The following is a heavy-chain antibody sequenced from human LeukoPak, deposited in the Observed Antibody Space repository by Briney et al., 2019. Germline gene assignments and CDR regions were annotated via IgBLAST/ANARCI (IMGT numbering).Heavy chain of an antibody. CDR3: ARILKRWLQSDY. V-gene: IGHV1-18*01. CDR2: ISAYNGNT. D-gene: IGHD5-24*01. J-gene: IGHJ4*02. CDR1: GYTFTSYG. Sequence: ASVKVSCKASGYTFTSYGISWVRRAPGQGLEWMGWISAYNGNTNYAQKLQGRVTMTTDTSTSTAYKELRSLRSDDTAVYYCARILKRWLQSDYWGQGTLVTVSS.